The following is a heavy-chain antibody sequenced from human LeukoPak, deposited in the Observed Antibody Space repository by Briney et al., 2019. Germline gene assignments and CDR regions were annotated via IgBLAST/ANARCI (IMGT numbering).Heavy chain of an antibody. CDR1: GFTFSSYW. J-gene: IGHJ5*02. D-gene: IGHD3-22*01. CDR2: IKQDGSEK. CDR3: AKGGYYSPIDP. V-gene: IGHV3-7*01. Sequence: GGSLRLSCAASGFTFSSYWMSWVRQAPGKGLEWVANIKQDGSEKYYVDSVKGRFTISRDNAKNSLYLQMNSLRAEDTAVYYCAKGGYYSPIDPWGQGTLVTVSS.